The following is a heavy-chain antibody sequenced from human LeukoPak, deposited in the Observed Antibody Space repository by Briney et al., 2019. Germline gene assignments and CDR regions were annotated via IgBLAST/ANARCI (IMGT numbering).Heavy chain of an antibody. CDR1: GFIISDYW. Sequence: PGGSLRLSCAASGFIISDYWMNWVRQVPGNGLECVANINEDGSVQDYVDSVRGRFTISRDNAKNSVYLQMNSLRVEDTAVYYCASRESSMTRSHWGQGTLVTVSS. CDR3: ASRESSMTRSH. V-gene: IGHV3-7*01. D-gene: IGHD2/OR15-2a*01. J-gene: IGHJ4*02. CDR2: INEDGSVQ.